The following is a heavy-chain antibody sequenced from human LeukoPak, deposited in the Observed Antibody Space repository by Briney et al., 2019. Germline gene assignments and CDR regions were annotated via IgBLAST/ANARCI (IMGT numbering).Heavy chain of an antibody. J-gene: IGHJ4*02. D-gene: IGHD3-22*01. Sequence: GRSLRLSCAASGFIFSSYGMHWVRQAPGKGLEWVAFIRNDGSNEYYADSVKGRFTISRDNSKNTVYLEMNSPRAEDTAVYYCAKDYYDSSGFVDYWGQGTLVTVSS. CDR1: GFIFSSYG. V-gene: IGHV3-30*02. CDR3: AKDYYDSSGFVDY. CDR2: IRNDGSNE.